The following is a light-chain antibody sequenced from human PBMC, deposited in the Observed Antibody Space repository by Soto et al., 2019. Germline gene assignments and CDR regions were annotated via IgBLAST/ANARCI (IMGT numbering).Light chain of an antibody. V-gene: IGKV3-20*01. CDR3: QQYGGSPRT. J-gene: IGKJ1*01. Sequence: EIVLTQSPGTLSLSPGERATLSCRASQSVSNSYLAWYQQKPGQAPRLLIYGSSSRATGIPDRFSGSGAGTHFTLTISRLEPEEFAVYYCQQYGGSPRTFGQGTKVEI. CDR2: GSS. CDR1: QSVSNSY.